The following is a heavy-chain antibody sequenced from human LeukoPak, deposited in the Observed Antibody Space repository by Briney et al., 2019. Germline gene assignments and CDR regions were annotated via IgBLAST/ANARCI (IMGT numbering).Heavy chain of an antibody. D-gene: IGHD2-2*01. CDR3: ARVATTSSKWSLDY. Sequence: GGSLRLSCAASGFTFSAYWMHWDRQSPGKGLVWVSRINSDGSSTDYADSVKGRFTISRDIAKSTLYLQMNSLRAEDTAVYYCARVATTSSKWSLDYWGQGTLVTVSS. J-gene: IGHJ4*02. CDR1: GFTFSAYW. V-gene: IGHV3-74*01. CDR2: INSDGSST.